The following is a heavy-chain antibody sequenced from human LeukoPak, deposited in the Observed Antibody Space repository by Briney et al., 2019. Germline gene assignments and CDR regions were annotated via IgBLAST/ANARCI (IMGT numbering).Heavy chain of an antibody. Sequence: GGSLRLSCAASGFTFSSYSMNWVRQAPGKGLEWVSYISSSSSTIYYADSVKGRFTISRDNAKNSLYLQMNSLRAEDTAVYYCARDLRRYSSSADYWGQGTLVTVPS. J-gene: IGHJ4*02. CDR1: GFTFSSYS. CDR3: ARDLRRYSSSADY. V-gene: IGHV3-48*04. CDR2: ISSSSSTI. D-gene: IGHD6-13*01.